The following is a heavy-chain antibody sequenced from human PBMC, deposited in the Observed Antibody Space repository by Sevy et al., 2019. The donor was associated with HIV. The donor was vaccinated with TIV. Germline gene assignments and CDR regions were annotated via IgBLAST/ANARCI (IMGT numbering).Heavy chain of an antibody. CDR3: ATSRRDYYNYYFDY. CDR1: GLSFRSYE. D-gene: IGHD3-22*01. J-gene: IGHJ4*01. V-gene: IGHV3-48*03. CDR2: ISTGGGTI. Sequence: GGSLRLSCAASGLSFRSYELNWVRQAPGKGLQWISYISTGGGTIFYADSVKGRFTISRDNAKNSVFLQMNSLRAEDTAVFFCATSRRDYYNYYFDYWGHGTLVTVSS.